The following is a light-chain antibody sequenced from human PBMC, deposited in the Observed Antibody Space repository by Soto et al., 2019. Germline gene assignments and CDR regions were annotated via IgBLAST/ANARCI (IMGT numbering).Light chain of an antibody. CDR1: SSDVGGYNY. CDR2: DVS. CDR3: SSYTSSSTLNV. Sequence: QSVLTQPASVSGSPGQSITISCTGNSSDVGGYNYVSWYQQHPGKAPKLMIYDVSNRPSGVSNRFSGSKPGNTASLTISGLQAEDQADYYCSSYTSSSTLNVFGTGTKVTV. J-gene: IGLJ1*01. V-gene: IGLV2-14*01.